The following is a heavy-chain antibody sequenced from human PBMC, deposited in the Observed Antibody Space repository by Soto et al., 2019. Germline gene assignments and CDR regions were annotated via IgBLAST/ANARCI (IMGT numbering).Heavy chain of an antibody. D-gene: IGHD2-21*02. CDR2: MFHSGST. V-gene: IGHV4-31*03. J-gene: IGHJ4*02. CDR3: ARVTDPVVTASTPFDH. Sequence: SETLSLTCTVSGGSITSGGHYWAWIRQHPGKGLEWIGYMFHSGSTHYNPSLKSRISISVDTSKNQFSLKLSSVTAADTAVYYCARVTDPVVTASTPFDHWGQGXLVTVSS. CDR1: GGSITSGGHY.